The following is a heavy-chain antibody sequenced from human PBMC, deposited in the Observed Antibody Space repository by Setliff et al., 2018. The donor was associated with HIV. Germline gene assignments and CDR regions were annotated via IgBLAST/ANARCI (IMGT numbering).Heavy chain of an antibody. D-gene: IGHD2-15*01. Sequence: GESLKISCAASEFTFNTYSMNWVRLAPGKGLEWVSAISSTSTNVFHADSVKGRFTISRDNAKNSLYLQMNSLSAEDTAVYYCARLGHCYGGGCNFDTFDVWGQGTMVTVSS. CDR2: ISSTSTNV. J-gene: IGHJ3*01. CDR1: EFTFNTYS. CDR3: ARLGHCYGGGCNFDTFDV. V-gene: IGHV3-21*04.